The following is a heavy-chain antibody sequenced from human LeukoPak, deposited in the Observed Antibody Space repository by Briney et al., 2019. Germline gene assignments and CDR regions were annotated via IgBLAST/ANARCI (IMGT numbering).Heavy chain of an antibody. CDR1: GFTFSTSW. CDR2: ISSDGTTK. CDR3: ARGILSPRSVAFDV. J-gene: IGHJ3*01. V-gene: IGHV3-30-3*01. Sequence: PGGSLRLSCVASGFTFSTSWMNWVRQAPGEGLEWVALISSDGTTKYNADSVEGRFTISRDTSMDTLYLQMNSLRVDDTSVYYCARGILSPRSVAFDVWGQGTMVTVS. D-gene: IGHD3-3*01.